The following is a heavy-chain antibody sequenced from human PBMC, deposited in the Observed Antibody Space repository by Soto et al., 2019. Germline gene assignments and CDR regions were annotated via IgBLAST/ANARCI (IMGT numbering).Heavy chain of an antibody. CDR1: GFTFSSYG. Sequence: GGSLRLSCAASGFTFSSYGMHWVRQAPGKGLEWVAVISYDGSNKYYADSVKGRFTISRDNSKNTLYLQMNSLRAEDTAVYYCAKDDSYGYFHYYYGMDVWGQGTTVTVS. J-gene: IGHJ6*02. V-gene: IGHV3-30*18. D-gene: IGHD5-18*01. CDR3: AKDDSYGYFHYYYGMDV. CDR2: ISYDGSNK.